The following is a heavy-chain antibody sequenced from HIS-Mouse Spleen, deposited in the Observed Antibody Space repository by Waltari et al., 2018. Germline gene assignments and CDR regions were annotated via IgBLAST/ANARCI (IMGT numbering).Heavy chain of an antibody. Sequence: QLQLQESGPGLVKPSETLSLTCTVSGGSISSSSYYWGWIRQPPGKGLEWIGINYYSGSTYDNPSLKSRVTISVDTSKNQFSLKLSSVTAADTAVYYCAREIPYSSSWYDWYFDLWGRGTLVTVSS. CDR3: AREIPYSSSWYDWYFDL. J-gene: IGHJ2*01. CDR1: GGSISSSSYY. D-gene: IGHD6-13*01. V-gene: IGHV4-39*07. CDR2: NYYSGST.